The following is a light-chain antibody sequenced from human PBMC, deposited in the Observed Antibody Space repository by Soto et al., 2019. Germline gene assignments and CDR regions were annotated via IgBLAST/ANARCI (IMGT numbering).Light chain of an antibody. J-gene: IGKJ4*01. V-gene: IGKV1D-13*01. Sequence: AIQLTQSPSSLSACVGDRVTITCRASQGISSALAWYQQKPGKAPKLLIYEASILQSGVPSRFSGSGSGTEFTLTISSLQPEDFATYYCQQFNNYPLTFGGGTKVEIK. CDR1: QGISSA. CDR2: EAS. CDR3: QQFNNYPLT.